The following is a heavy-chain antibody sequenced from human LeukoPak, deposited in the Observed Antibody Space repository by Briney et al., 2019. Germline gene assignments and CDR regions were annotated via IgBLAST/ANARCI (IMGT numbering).Heavy chain of an antibody. J-gene: IGHJ6*03. V-gene: IGHV4-34*01. D-gene: IGHD6-19*01. CDR2: INHSGST. CDR1: GGSFSGYY. Sequence: SETLSLTCAVYGGSFSGYYWSWIRQPPGKGLEWIGEINHSGSTNYNPSLKSRVTISVDTSKNQFSLKLSSVTAADTAVYYCARVVAVADVGYYYYYMDVWGKGTTVTVSS. CDR3: ARVVAVADVGYYYYYMDV.